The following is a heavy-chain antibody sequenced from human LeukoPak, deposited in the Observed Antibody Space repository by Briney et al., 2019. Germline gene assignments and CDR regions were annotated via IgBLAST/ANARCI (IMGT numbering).Heavy chain of an antibody. CDR1: GYTFTSYG. CDR2: ISAYNGNT. D-gene: IGHD3-3*01. J-gene: IGHJ6*02. CDR3: AGDRGLRFLEWLPRGYYYYGMDV. Sequence: ASVKVSCKASGYTFTSYGISWVRQAPGQGLEWMGWISAYNGNTNYAQKLQGRVTMTTDTSTSTAYMELRSLRSDDTAVYYCAGDRGLRFLEWLPRGYYYYGMDVWGQGTTVTVSS. V-gene: IGHV1-18*01.